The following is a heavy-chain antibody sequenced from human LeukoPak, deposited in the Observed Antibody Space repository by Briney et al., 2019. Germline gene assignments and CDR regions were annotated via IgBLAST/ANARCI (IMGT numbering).Heavy chain of an antibody. CDR1: GFTFSSYS. CDR3: ARGNSDSSGYPTDWFDP. D-gene: IGHD3-22*01. CDR2: NSSSSSYI. Sequence: GGSLRLACAASGFTFSSYSMNWVRQAPGKGLEWVSSNSSSSSYIYYADSVKGRFTISRDNAKNSLYLQMNSLRAEDTAVYYCARGNSDSSGYPTDWFDPWGQGTLVTVSS. J-gene: IGHJ5*02. V-gene: IGHV3-21*01.